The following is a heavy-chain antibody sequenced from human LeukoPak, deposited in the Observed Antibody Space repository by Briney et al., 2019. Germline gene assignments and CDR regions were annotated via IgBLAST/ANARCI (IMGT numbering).Heavy chain of an antibody. D-gene: IGHD3-3*01. J-gene: IGHJ5*02. CDR1: GGSISSGGYY. CDR3: ARSTIFGVGNWFDP. CDR2: IYYSGST. V-gene: IGHV4-31*03. Sequence: SETLSLTCTVSGGSISSGGYYWSWIRQHPGKGLEWIGYIYYSGSTYYNPSLKSRVTISVDTSKNQFSLKLGSVTAADTAVYYCARSTIFGVGNWFDPWGQGTLVTVSS.